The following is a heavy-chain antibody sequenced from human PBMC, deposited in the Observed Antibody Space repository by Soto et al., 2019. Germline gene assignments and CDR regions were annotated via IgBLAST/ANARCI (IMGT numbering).Heavy chain of an antibody. CDR3: ARAIVVTVGGMDV. J-gene: IGHJ6*02. D-gene: IGHD5-12*01. V-gene: IGHV4-30-4*01. CDR1: GGSISNADYY. CDR2: IYYSGSS. Sequence: QVQLQESGPGLVKPSQTLSLTCTVSGGSISNADYYCRWVRKPPGKGLEWIGYIYYSGSSFFNPSLKSRVTMSKDTSKNQFSLRLTSVTAADTAVYYGARAIVVTVGGMDVWGRGTTVTVSS.